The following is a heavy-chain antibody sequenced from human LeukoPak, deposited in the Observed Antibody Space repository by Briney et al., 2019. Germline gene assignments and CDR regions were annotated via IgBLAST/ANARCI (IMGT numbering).Heavy chain of an antibody. CDR2: INTDGSAT. Sequence: GGSLRLSCAVSGFNFSSYRIHWVRQAPGKGLVWVSLINTDGSATTYGDSAKGRFTVSRDNDKNTLFLDVNSLRVEDTAVYYCARGTAATAGIDYWGQGTLVTVSS. J-gene: IGHJ4*02. V-gene: IGHV3-74*01. CDR1: GFNFSSYR. CDR3: ARGTAATAGIDY. D-gene: IGHD6-13*01.